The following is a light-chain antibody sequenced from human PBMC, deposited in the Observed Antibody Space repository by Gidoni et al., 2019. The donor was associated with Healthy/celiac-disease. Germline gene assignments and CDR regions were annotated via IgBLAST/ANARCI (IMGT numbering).Light chain of an antibody. CDR1: QSISSY. J-gene: IGKJ4*01. CDR2: AAS. V-gene: IGKV1-39*01. CDR3: QQSYSTPLT. Sequence: DIQMTQSPSSLSASVGDRVTITCRASQSISSYLNWYQQKPGKAPKLLIYAASSLQSGVTSRFSGSGSGTDFTLTIRSLQPEDFATYYGQQSYSTPLTFGGGTKVEIK.